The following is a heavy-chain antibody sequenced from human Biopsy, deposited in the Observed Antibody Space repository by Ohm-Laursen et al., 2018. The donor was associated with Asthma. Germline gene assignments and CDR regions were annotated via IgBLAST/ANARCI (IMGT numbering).Heavy chain of an antibody. Sequence: GTLSFTCTVSGVSIRSYYWTWIRQPPGKGLEWIGNIHYSGSTYSNPSLKSRVTISVDTSKKQISLRLSSVIAADTAVYYCAGFCSGGNCPDHWGQGTLVTVSS. CDR2: IHYSGST. CDR3: AGFCSGGNCPDH. CDR1: GVSIRSYY. J-gene: IGHJ4*02. D-gene: IGHD2-15*01. V-gene: IGHV4-59*01.